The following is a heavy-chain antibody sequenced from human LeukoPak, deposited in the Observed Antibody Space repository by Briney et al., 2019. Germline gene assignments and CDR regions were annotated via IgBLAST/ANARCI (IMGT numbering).Heavy chain of an antibody. J-gene: IGHJ4*02. CDR1: GFTFSSYA. V-gene: IGHV3-23*01. CDR3: AKDTLPGVRGDIFAGIFDY. D-gene: IGHD3-10*01. CDR2: ISGSGGST. Sequence: GGSLRLSCAASGFTFSSYAMSWVRQAPGKGLEWVSAISGSGGSTYYADSVKGRFTISRDNSKNTLYLQMNSLRAEDTAVYYCAKDTLPGVRGDIFAGIFDYWGQGTLVTVSS.